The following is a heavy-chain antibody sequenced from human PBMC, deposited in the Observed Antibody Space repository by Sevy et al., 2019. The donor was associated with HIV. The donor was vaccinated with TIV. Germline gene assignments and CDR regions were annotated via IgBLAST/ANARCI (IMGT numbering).Heavy chain of an antibody. Sequence: GGSLRLSCAASGFTFSSYAMHWVRQAPGKGLEWVAVISYDGSNKYDADSVKGRFTISRDNSKNTLYLQMNSLRAEDTAVYYCARERADSMIVVVITSWFDPWGQGTLVTVSS. CDR2: ISYDGSNK. D-gene: IGHD3-22*01. CDR1: GFTFSSYA. J-gene: IGHJ5*02. CDR3: ARERADSMIVVVITSWFDP. V-gene: IGHV3-30*04.